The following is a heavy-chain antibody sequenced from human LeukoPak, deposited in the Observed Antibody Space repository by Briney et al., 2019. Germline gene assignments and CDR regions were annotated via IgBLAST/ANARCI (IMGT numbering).Heavy chain of an antibody. CDR2: ISPVSSYT. D-gene: IGHD2/OR15-2a*01. Sequence: GGSLRLSCLASGFSFNSYTMNWFREAPGKGLEWVSTISPVSSYTWYAESVKGRFTISRDNPKNSLYLQMDSLRAEDTAVYYCVRDVSRRIGMDVWGQGTTVTVSS. CDR3: VRDVSRRIGMDV. J-gene: IGHJ6*02. V-gene: IGHV3-21*01. CDR1: GFSFNSYT.